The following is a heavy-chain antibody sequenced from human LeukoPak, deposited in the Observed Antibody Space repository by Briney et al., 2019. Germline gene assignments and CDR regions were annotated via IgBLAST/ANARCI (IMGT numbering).Heavy chain of an antibody. CDR1: GGSFSSYA. CDR2: IIPILGIT. J-gene: IGHJ5*01. Sequence: SVKVSCKASGGSFSSYAISWVRQAPGQGLEWMGRIIPILGITNYAHKFQGRVIITADKSRRTAYMEMSRLTSDDTAVYYCARGKYCSGGECYSVRTSYDGFDSWGQGTVVSVSS. D-gene: IGHD2-15*01. CDR3: ARGKYCSGGECYSVRTSYDGFDS. V-gene: IGHV1-69*04.